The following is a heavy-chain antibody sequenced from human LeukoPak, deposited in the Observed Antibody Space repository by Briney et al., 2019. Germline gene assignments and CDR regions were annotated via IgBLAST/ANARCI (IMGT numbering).Heavy chain of an antibody. Sequence: GGSLRLSCAASGFTFSSYNMNWVRQVPGKGLEWVSYISSRSSTIHYAGSVKGRFTISRDDAKNSLYLQMNSLRAEDTAVYYCARDPQGTGSTSRNFDYWGQGTLVTVSS. CDR2: ISSRSSTI. J-gene: IGHJ4*02. D-gene: IGHD2-2*01. CDR3: ARDPQGTGSTSRNFDY. CDR1: GFTFSSYN. V-gene: IGHV3-48*01.